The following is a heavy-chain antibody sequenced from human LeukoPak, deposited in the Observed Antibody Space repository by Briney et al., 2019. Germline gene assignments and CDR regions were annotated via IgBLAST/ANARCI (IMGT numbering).Heavy chain of an antibody. V-gene: IGHV4-59*02. Sequence: SETLSLTCTVSGGSVSSFYWSWIRQPPGKGLEWIGYIYYSGSTNYNPSLKSRVTISLDTSKNQFSLKVSPVTAADTAVYYCARDTYSGIYYPYYYYYYMDVWGKGTTVTVSS. CDR3: ARDTYSGIYYPYYYYYYMDV. CDR1: GGSVSSFY. J-gene: IGHJ6*03. CDR2: IYYSGST. D-gene: IGHD1-26*01.